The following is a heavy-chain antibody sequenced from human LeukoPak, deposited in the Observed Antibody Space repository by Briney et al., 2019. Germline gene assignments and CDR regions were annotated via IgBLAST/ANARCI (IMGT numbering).Heavy chain of an antibody. Sequence: SETLSLTCAVYGGSFSRYYWSWIRQPPGKGLEWIGEINHSGSNNYNPSLKSRVTITVDTSKKQYSLKLSSVTAADTAVYYCARGNPYDSSGYYYVGDWFDPWGQGTLVTVSS. V-gene: IGHV4-34*01. J-gene: IGHJ5*02. CDR3: ARGNPYDSSGYYYVGDWFDP. CDR2: INHSGSN. D-gene: IGHD3-22*01. CDR1: GGSFSRYY.